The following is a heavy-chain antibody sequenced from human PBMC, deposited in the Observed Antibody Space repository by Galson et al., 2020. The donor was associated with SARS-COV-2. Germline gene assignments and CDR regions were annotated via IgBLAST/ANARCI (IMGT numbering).Heavy chain of an antibody. V-gene: IGHV3-11*04. CDR2: ISTSGRSI. Sequence: GGSLRLSCVASGFTISDYYMSWIRQAPGKGLEWVSSISTSGRSIYYADSVKGLFTISRDNAKNSVYLQMNSLRAEDTAVYYCARDPYYYETSGYYDYWGQGTLVTVSA. CDR1: GFTISDYY. J-gene: IGHJ4*02. CDR3: ARDPYYYETSGYYDY. D-gene: IGHD3-22*01.